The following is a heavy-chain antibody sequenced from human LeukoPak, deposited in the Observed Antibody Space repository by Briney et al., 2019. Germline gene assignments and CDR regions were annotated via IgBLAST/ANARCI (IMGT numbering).Heavy chain of an antibody. Sequence: GASVKVSCKASGYTFTGYYMHWVRQAPGQGLEWMGWINPKSGGTNYAQKFQGRVTMTRDTSITTAYMELSSLRSADTALHYCARDIGQGSSWLYDYWGQGTLVTVSS. D-gene: IGHD6-13*01. V-gene: IGHV1-2*02. CDR3: ARDIGQGSSWLYDY. J-gene: IGHJ4*02. CDR1: GYTFTGYY. CDR2: INPKSGGT.